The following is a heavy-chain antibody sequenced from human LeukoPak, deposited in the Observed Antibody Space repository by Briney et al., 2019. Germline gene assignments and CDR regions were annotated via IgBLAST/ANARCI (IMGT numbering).Heavy chain of an antibody. J-gene: IGHJ4*02. CDR3: AKGQPYNYFDY. Sequence: SVKVSCKASGGTFSSYAISWVRQAPGQRLEWMGGIIPIFGTANYAQKFQGRVTITADESTSTAYMELSSLRSEDTAVYYCAKGQPYNYFDYWGQGTLVTVSS. CDR2: IIPIFGTA. V-gene: IGHV1-69*13. CDR1: GGTFSSYA. D-gene: IGHD4-11*01.